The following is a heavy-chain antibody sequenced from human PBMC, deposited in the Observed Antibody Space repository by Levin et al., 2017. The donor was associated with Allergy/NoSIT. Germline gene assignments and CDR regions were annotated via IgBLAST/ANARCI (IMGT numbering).Heavy chain of an antibody. CDR3: SRHIPCNGTCFPPDH. Sequence: GESLKISCAASGFTFNTYSMDWFRQAPGKGLEWVSSISETGTYIYYADSVKGRFTISRDNAKNSLYLQMNSLRAEDTATYSCSRHIPCNGTCFPPDHWGQGTLVTVSS. CDR2: ISETGTYI. CDR1: GFTFNTYS. V-gene: IGHV3-21*01. J-gene: IGHJ4*02. D-gene: IGHD2/OR15-2a*01.